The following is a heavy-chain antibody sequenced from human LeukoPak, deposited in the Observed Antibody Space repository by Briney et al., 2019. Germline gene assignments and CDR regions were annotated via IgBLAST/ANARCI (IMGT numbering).Heavy chain of an antibody. J-gene: IGHJ4*02. D-gene: IGHD3-3*01. CDR3: AKDLRFLEWFFDY. V-gene: IGHV3-23*01. Sequence: GGSLRLSCAASGFTFSSYAMSWVRQAPGKGLEWVSAISGSGGSTYYAASVKVRFTISRDNSKNTLYLQMNSLRAEDTAVYYCAKDLRFLEWFFDYWGQGTLVTVSS. CDR2: ISGSGGST. CDR1: GFTFSSYA.